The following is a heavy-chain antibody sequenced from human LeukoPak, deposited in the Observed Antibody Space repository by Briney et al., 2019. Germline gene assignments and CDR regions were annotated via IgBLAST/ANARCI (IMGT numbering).Heavy chain of an antibody. D-gene: IGHD3-9*01. CDR1: GFTFNSHG. J-gene: IGHJ5*02. V-gene: IGHV3-30*02. Sequence: GGSLRLSCVASGFTFNSHGMHWLRQAPGKGLEWVAFIRYDGSHHLYTDSVEGRFTISRDNSQNTLHLQMDSLRAEDTAIYYCAKGGIKRFGLVPDWFDPWGQGTLVTVSS. CDR3: AKGGIKRFGLVPDWFDP. CDR2: IRYDGSHH.